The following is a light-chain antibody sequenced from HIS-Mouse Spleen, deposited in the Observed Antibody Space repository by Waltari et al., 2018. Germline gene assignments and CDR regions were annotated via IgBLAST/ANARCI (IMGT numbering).Light chain of an antibody. Sequence: QLVLTQSPSASASLGASVKLTRTLSSVHSSYPIAWHQQQPEKGPRYLMKLNSDGSHSKGDGIPDRFSGSSSGAERYLTISSLQSEDEADYYCQTWGTGIRVFGGGTKLTVL. V-gene: IGLV4-69*01. CDR3: QTWGTGIRV. CDR1: SVHSSYP. CDR2: LNSDGSH. J-gene: IGLJ3*02.